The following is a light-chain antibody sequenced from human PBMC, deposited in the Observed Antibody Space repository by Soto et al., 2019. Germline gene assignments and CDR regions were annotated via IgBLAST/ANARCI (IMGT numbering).Light chain of an antibody. CDR2: DAS. J-gene: IGKJ1*01. V-gene: IGKV3-15*01. CDR1: QSVTNN. Sequence: EIVMSQSPATLSVSPGERATLSCKASQSVTNNLAWYQQKPGQAPRLLIYDASTRATGIPARFSGSGPGTEFTLTISSLQSEDFAVFYCQQYFDWPQSFGQGTKV. CDR3: QQYFDWPQS.